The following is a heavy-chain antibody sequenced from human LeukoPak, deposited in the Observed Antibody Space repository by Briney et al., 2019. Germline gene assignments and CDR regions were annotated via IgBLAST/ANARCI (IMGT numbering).Heavy chain of an antibody. V-gene: IGHV3-30-3*01. Sequence: HPGGSLRLSCAASGFTFSSYAMHWVRQAPGKGLEWVAVISYDGSNKYYADSVKGRFTISRDNSKNTLYLQMNSLRAEDTAVYYCAKVPRDDWILLGYFDYWGQGTLVTVSS. CDR3: AKVPRDDWILLGYFDY. CDR1: GFTFSSYA. D-gene: IGHD3-9*01. CDR2: ISYDGSNK. J-gene: IGHJ4*02.